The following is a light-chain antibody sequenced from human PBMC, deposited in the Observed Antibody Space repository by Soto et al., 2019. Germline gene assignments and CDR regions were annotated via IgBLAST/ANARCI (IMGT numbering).Light chain of an antibody. J-gene: IGKJ4*01. CDR1: QSINNY. CDR3: LQSYRTPLT. Sequence: DIQMTQSPASLSASVGDRVTITCRASQSINNYLSLYQQKPGKAPNLLIFGASTLQSGVPSRFSGSGSGTDFTPTISSLQPEDFATYYCLQSYRTPLTFGGGTKVDIK. V-gene: IGKV1-39*01. CDR2: GAS.